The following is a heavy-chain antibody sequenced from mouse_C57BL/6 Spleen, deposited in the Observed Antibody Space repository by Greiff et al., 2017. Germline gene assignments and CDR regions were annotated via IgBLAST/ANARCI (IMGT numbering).Heavy chain of an antibody. CDR1: YFAFMASA. V-gene: IGHV1-49*01. Sequence: LKQSGAELVRPGSSVKLSCKDSYFAFMASAMHWVKQRPGHGLEWIGSFTMYSDATEYSENFKGKATLTANTTSSTAYMELSSLTYEDSAVYYCASGYGDRAPYAMDYWGQGTSVTVSS. CDR2: FTMYSDAT. D-gene: IGHD1-1*01. CDR3: ASGYGDRAPYAMDY. J-gene: IGHJ4*01.